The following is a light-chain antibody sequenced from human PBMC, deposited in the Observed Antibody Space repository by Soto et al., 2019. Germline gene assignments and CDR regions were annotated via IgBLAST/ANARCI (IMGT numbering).Light chain of an antibody. CDR1: SSDVGGYNY. CDR3: SSCTSSSTRG. V-gene: IGLV2-14*01. Sequence: QSALTQPASVSGSPGQSITISCTGTSSDVGGYNYVSWYQQHPGKAPKLMIYDVNNRPSGVSNRFSGSKSGNTASLTISGLQAEDEADYYCSSCTSSSTRGFGTGTKLTVL. CDR2: DVN. J-gene: IGLJ1*01.